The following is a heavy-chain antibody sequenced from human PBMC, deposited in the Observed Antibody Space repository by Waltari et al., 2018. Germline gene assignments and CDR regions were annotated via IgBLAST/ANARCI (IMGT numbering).Heavy chain of an antibody. V-gene: IGHV4-34*02. D-gene: IGHD3-22*01. CDR2: INHRGNT. CDR1: GGSFSDYY. J-gene: IGHJ3*02. Sequence: QVQLQQWGAGLLKPSETLSLTCAVYGGSFSDYYWSWIRQPPGNGLEWVGQINHRGNTNYNPSLKTRVTISVDKSKNQFSLRLSSVTAADTAVYYCARVNDYYDTNGAFFDIWGQGTMVTVSS. CDR3: ARVNDYYDTNGAFFDI.